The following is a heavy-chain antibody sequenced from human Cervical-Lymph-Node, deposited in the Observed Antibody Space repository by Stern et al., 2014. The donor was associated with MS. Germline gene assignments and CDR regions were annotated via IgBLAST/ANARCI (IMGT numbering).Heavy chain of an antibody. CDR3: ARDQGAVGPNGMDV. CDR1: GFTFSSYG. Sequence: VQLVESGGGVVQPGRSLRLSCAASGFTFSSYGMHWVRQAPGKGLEWVAVIWYDGSNKYYADSVKGRFTIARDNSKNTLYLQMNSLRAEDTAVYYCARDQGAVGPNGMDVWGQGTTVT. J-gene: IGHJ6*02. V-gene: IGHV3-33*01. D-gene: IGHD6-19*01. CDR2: IWYDGSNK.